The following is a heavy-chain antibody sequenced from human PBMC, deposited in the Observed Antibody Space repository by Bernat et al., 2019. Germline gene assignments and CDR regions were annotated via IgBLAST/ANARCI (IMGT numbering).Heavy chain of an antibody. CDR1: GFTFSGSA. D-gene: IGHD4-17*01. V-gene: IGHV3-73*02. CDR3: TRLNGDYWSDAFDI. Sequence: EVQLVESGGGLVQPGGSLKLSCAASGFTFSGSAIHLVRQASGKGLEWVGRIRSKANTCGTAYAESVKGRFTISRDDSKNTAYLQMNSLKTEETAVYYCTRLNGDYWSDAFDIWGQGTMVTVSS. CDR2: IRSKANTCGT. J-gene: IGHJ3*02.